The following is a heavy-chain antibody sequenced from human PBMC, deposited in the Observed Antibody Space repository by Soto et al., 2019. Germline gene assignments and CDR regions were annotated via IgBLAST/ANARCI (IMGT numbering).Heavy chain of an antibody. Sequence: SETLSLTCTVSGDSISGSPYFWGWIRQPPGRRLEWIGSVFYDGYTLYTPSLRSRVTISVDTSKNQFSLKLSSVTAADTAVYYCASQHYYDSSGYYVVYWGQGTLVTVSS. V-gene: IGHV4-39*01. J-gene: IGHJ4*02. CDR1: GDSISGSPYF. CDR2: VFYDGYT. D-gene: IGHD3-22*01. CDR3: ASQHYYDSSGYYVVY.